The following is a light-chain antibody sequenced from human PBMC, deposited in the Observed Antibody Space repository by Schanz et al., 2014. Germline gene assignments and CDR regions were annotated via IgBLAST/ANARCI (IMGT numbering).Light chain of an antibody. CDR1: QSVLYTSNNKNY. V-gene: IGKV4-1*01. Sequence: DIVMTQSPDSLAVSLGERATIDCKSSQSVLYTSNNKNYLAWYQHKPGQPPKLLLYWASIRESGVPDRFSGSGSGTDFTLTITSLQAEDVAVYYCQHYYSTPPTFGQGTKVEI. J-gene: IGKJ1*01. CDR2: WAS. CDR3: QHYYSTPPT.